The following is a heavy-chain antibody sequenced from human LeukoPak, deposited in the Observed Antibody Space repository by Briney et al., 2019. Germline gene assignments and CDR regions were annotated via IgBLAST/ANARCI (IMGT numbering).Heavy chain of an antibody. CDR1: GFTFSSYA. CDR2: IYRGGST. J-gene: IGHJ4*02. Sequence: GGSLRLSCAASGFTFSSYAMHWVRQAPGKGLEWVSIIYRGGSTHYADSVKGRFTISRDNSKNTVYLQMNSLRAEDTAVYYCARGLNTYDSSGFYLFWGQGTLVTVSS. CDR3: ARGLNTYDSSGFYLF. V-gene: IGHV3-53*01. D-gene: IGHD3-22*01.